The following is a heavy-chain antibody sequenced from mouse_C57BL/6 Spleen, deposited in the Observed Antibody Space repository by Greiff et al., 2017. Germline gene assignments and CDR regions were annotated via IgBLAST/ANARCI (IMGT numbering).Heavy chain of an antibody. CDR1: GYTFTSYW. V-gene: IGHV1-52*01. CDR3: ARGAYYSNFYAMDY. J-gene: IGHJ4*01. D-gene: IGHD2-5*01. CDR2: IDPSDSET. Sequence: QVQLQQPGAELVRPGSSVKLSCKASGYTFTSYWMHWVKQRPIQGLEWIGNIDPSDSETHYNQKFKDKATLIVDKSSSTAYMQLSSLTSEDSAVYYCARGAYYSNFYAMDYWGQGTSVTVSS.